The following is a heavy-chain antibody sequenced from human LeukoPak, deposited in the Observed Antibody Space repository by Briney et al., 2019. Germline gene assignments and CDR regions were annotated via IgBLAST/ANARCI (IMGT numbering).Heavy chain of an antibody. CDR3: ARLPIVDDWLLGGSFWFDP. Sequence: TPSETLSLTCTVSGGSISSSSYYWGWIRQPPGKGLEWIGSIYYSGSTYYNPSLKSRVTISVDTSKNQFSLKLSSVTAADTAVYYCARLPIVDDWLLGGSFWFDPWGQGTLVTVSS. CDR2: IYYSGST. J-gene: IGHJ5*02. D-gene: IGHD3-9*01. CDR1: GGSISSSSYY. V-gene: IGHV4-39*01.